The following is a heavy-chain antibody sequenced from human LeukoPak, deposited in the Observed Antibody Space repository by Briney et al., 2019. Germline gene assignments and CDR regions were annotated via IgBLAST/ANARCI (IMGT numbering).Heavy chain of an antibody. J-gene: IGHJ3*02. CDR2: ISSSSSYI. CDR3: ARVGYYDSSGHDAFDI. V-gene: IGHV3-21*01. Sequence: AASGFTFSSYSMNWVRQAPGKGLEWVSSISSSSSYIYYADSVKGRFTISRDNAKNSLYLQMNSLRAEDTAVYYCARVGYYDSSGHDAFDIWGQGTMVTVSS. D-gene: IGHD3-22*01. CDR1: GFTFSSYS.